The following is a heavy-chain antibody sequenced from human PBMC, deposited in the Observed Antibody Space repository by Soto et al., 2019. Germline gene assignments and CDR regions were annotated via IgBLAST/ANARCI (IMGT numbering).Heavy chain of an antibody. D-gene: IGHD5-18*01. J-gene: IGHJ4*02. CDR2: ISYDGSNK. V-gene: IGHV3-30-3*01. Sequence: VQLLESGGGLVQPGGSLRLSCAASGITFGAYAMSWVRQAQGKGLEWVAVISYDGSNKYYADSVKGRFTISRDNSKNTLYLQMNSLRAEDTAVYYCARGKLWADYWGQGTLVTVSS. CDR1: GITFGAYA. CDR3: ARGKLWADY.